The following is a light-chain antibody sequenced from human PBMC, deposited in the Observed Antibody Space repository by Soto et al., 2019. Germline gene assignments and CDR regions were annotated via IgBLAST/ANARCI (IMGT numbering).Light chain of an antibody. Sequence: QSVLTQPPSVSGSPGQSVTISCTGTSTDFVSYNRVSWYQQPPGTAPKLIIYEVIKRPSGVPDRFSGSKSGNTASLTVSGLQAEDEADYYCSSYAGSNNLHVLFGGGTKLTVL. CDR2: EVI. CDR1: STDFVSYNR. V-gene: IGLV2-8*01. CDR3: SSYAGSNNLHVL. J-gene: IGLJ2*01.